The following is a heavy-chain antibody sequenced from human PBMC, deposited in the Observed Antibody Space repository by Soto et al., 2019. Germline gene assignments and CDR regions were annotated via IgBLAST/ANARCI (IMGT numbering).Heavy chain of an antibody. D-gene: IGHD2-15*01. V-gene: IGHV3-30-3*01. CDR3: ARGNEEIIVVVVAANAVDY. Sequence: QVQLVESGGGVVQPGRSLRLSCAASGFTFSSYAMHWVRQAPGKGLEWVAVISYDGSNKYYADSVKGRFTISRDNSKNTLYLQMNSVRAEGTAVYYCARGNEEIIVVVVAANAVDYWGQGTLVTVSS. CDR2: ISYDGSNK. J-gene: IGHJ4*02. CDR1: GFTFSSYA.